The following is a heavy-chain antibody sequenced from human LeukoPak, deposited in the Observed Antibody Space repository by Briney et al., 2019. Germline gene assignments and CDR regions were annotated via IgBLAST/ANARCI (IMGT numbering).Heavy chain of an antibody. CDR2: ICYSGST. V-gene: IGHV4-31*03. CDR1: GGSISSGGYY. CDR3: ARGTPPDYCSGGSCYPGNWFDP. Sequence: PSETLSLTCTVSGGSISSGGYYWRWIRQHPGKGLEWIGYICYSGSTYYNPSLKSRVTISVDTSKNQFSLKLRSVTAADTAVYYCARGTPPDYCSGGSCYPGNWFDPWGQGTLVTVSS. D-gene: IGHD2-15*01. J-gene: IGHJ5*02.